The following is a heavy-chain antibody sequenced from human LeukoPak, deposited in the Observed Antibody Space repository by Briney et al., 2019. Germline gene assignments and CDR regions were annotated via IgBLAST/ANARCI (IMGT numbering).Heavy chain of an antibody. V-gene: IGHV3-11*01. CDR2: ISSSGSTI. J-gene: IGHJ3*02. D-gene: IGHD3-10*01. CDR3: ARDQLWFGELYLGVFDI. CDR1: GFTVSSNY. Sequence: GGSLRLSCAASGFTVSSNYMSWVRQAPGKGLEWVSYISSSGSTIYYADSVKGRFTISRDNAKNSLYLQMNSLRAEDTAVYYCARDQLWFGELYLGVFDIWGQGTMVTVSS.